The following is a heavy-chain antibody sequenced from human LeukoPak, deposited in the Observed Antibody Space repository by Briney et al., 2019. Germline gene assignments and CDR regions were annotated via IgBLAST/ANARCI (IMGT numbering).Heavy chain of an antibody. D-gene: IGHD5-18*01. CDR2: IKQDGSEK. V-gene: IGHV3-7*01. CDR1: GFTFSSYW. J-gene: IGHJ5*02. CDR3: ARDHRGYSYAPENWFDP. Sequence: GGSLRLSCAASGFTFSSYWMSWVRQAPGKGLEWVANIKQDGSEKYYVDSVKGRFTISRDNAKNSLYLQMNSLRAEDTAVYYCARDHRGYSYAPENWFDPWGQGTLVTVSS.